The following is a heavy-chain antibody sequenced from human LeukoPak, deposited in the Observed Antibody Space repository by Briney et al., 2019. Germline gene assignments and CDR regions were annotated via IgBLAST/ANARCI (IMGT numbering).Heavy chain of an antibody. J-gene: IGHJ6*03. CDR2: IYHSGST. V-gene: IGHV4-38-2*02. CDR3: ARVWGIAAYYYYYYMDV. CDR1: GYSISSGYY. D-gene: IGHD6-13*01. Sequence: SETLSLTCTVSGYSISSGYYWGCIRQPPGKGLEWIGSIYHSGSTYYNPSLKSRVTISVDTSKNQFSLKLSSVTAADTAVYYCARVWGIAAYYYYYYMDVWGKGTTVTVSS.